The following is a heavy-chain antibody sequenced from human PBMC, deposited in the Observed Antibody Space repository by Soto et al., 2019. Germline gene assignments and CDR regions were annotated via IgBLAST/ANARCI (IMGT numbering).Heavy chain of an antibody. Sequence: KTSETLSLTCTVSGGSISSGGYYWSWIRQHPGKGLEWIGYIYYSGSTYYNPSLKSRVTISVDTSKNQFSLKLCSVTAADTAVYYCARAPSYYYYGMDVWGQGTTVTVS. CDR3: ARAPSYYYYGMDV. CDR2: IYYSGST. J-gene: IGHJ6*02. CDR1: GGSISSGGYY. V-gene: IGHV4-31*03.